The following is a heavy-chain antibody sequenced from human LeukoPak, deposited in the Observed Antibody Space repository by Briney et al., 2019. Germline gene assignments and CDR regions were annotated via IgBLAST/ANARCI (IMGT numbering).Heavy chain of an antibody. J-gene: IGHJ3*02. CDR2: SGDNT. CDR3: ARGLYSSSWDAFDI. CDR1: GFTFSSYA. V-gene: IGHV3-23*01. Sequence: GGSLRLSCAASGFTFSSYAMSWVRQAPGKGLEWVSSSGDNTRYADSVKGRFTISRDNSKNTLYLQMNSLRAEDTAVYYCARGLYSSSWDAFDIWGQGTMVTVSS. D-gene: IGHD6-13*01.